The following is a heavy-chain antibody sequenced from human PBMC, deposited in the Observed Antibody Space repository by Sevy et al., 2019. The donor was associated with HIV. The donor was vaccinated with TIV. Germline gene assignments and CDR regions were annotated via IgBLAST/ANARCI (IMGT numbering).Heavy chain of an antibody. V-gene: IGHV4-59*01. CDR3: AREWNRKDAFDI. J-gene: IGHJ3*02. D-gene: IGHD1-1*01. CDR2: IYYSGST. Sequence: SETLSLTCTVSGGSISSYYWSWTRQPPGKGLEWIGYIYYSGSTNYNPTLKSRVTISVDTSKNQFSLKLSSVTAADTAVYYCAREWNRKDAFDIWGQGTMVTVSS. CDR1: GGSISSYY.